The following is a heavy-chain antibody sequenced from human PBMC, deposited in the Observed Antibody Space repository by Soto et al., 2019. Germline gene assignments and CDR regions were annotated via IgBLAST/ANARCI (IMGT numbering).Heavy chain of an antibody. CDR1: GFTFSSYA. V-gene: IGHV3-30-3*01. D-gene: IGHD2-15*01. CDR2: ISHDGGNK. CDR3: ARDPYCSGGSCYPDY. J-gene: IGHJ4*02. Sequence: GGSLRLSCAASGFTFSSYAMHWVRQAPGKGLEWVAVISHDGGNKYHADSVKGRFTISRDNSKNTLYLQMNSLRVEDTAVYYCARDPYCSGGSCYPDYWGQGTLVTVSS.